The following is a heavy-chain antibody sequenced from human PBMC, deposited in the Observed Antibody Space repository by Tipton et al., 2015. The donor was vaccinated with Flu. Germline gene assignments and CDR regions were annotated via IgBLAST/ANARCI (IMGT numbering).Heavy chain of an antibody. Sequence: TLSLTCTVSGGSISSGGYYWSWIRQPAGKGLEWIARIYTSGSTDYNPSLKSRVTISLDTSKNQFSLKLSSVTAADAAVYYCARRDYSNYVSEPKNWFDPWGQGTLVTVSS. V-gene: IGHV4-61*02. D-gene: IGHD4-11*01. CDR1: GGSISSGGYY. J-gene: IGHJ5*02. CDR2: IYTSGST. CDR3: ARRDYSNYVSEPKNWFDP.